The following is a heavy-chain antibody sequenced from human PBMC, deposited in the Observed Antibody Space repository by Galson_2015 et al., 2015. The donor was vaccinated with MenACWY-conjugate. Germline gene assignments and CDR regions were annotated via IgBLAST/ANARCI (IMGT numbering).Heavy chain of an antibody. CDR2: IDPSDSYT. CDR3: ARRRYCTNGVCHSKHYYYYGMDV. CDR1: GYSFTSYW. Sequence: QSGAEVKKPGESLRISCKGSGYSFTSYWISWVRQMPGKGLEWMGRIDPSDSYTNYSPSFQGHVAISADKSISTAYLQWSSLKASDTAMYYCARRRYCTNGVCHSKHYYYYGMDVWGQGTTVTVSS. V-gene: IGHV5-10-1*01. D-gene: IGHD2-8*01. J-gene: IGHJ6*02.